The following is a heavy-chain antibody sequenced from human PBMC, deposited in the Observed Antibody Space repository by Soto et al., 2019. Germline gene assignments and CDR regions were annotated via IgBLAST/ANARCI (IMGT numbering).Heavy chain of an antibody. J-gene: IGHJ5*02. CDR3: ARCTVDTIVTSGWCHYLDP. Sequence: EVQLLDSGGGLVQPGGSLRLSCAASGFTFSSSAMSWVRQAPGKGLEWVSAVSGSGGTTYYADSERGRFTISRDNSKNPLYLQMNSLRAEDTTIYFCARCTVDTIVTSGWCHYLDPWGQGTLVTVSS. CDR2: VSGSGGTT. CDR1: GFTFSSSA. V-gene: IGHV3-23*01. D-gene: IGHD6-19*01.